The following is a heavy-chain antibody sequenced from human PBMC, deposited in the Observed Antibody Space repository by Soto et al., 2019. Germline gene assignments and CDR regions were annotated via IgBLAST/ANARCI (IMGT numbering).Heavy chain of an antibody. V-gene: IGHV1-2*02. J-gene: IGHJ5*01. Sequence: ASVKVSCKASGYTFTGYYMHWVRQAPGQGLEWMGWINPNSGGTNYAQKFQGRVTMTRDTSISTAYMELSRLRSDDTAVYYCARCKKTPGAFKWLDSWGQGTLVPVSS. CDR2: INPNSGGT. D-gene: IGHD1-1*01. CDR3: ARCKKTPGAFKWLDS. CDR1: GYTFTGYY.